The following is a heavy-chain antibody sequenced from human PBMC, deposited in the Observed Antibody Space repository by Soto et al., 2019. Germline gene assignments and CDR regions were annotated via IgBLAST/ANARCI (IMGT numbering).Heavy chain of an antibody. V-gene: IGHV5-51*01. D-gene: IGHD6-13*01. CDR3: ARHFSSSGFDAFDI. CDR2: IYPGDSDT. Sequence: GESLKISCKGSGYSFTSYWIGWVRQMPGKGLEWMGIIYPGDSDTRYSPSFQGQVTIPSDKSVSTAYLQWSSLKASDTAMYYCARHFSSSGFDAFDIWGQWTMVTVSS. CDR1: GYSFTSYW. J-gene: IGHJ3*02.